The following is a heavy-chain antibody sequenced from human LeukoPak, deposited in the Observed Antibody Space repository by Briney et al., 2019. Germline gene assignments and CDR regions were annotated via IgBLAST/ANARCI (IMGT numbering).Heavy chain of an antibody. J-gene: IGHJ4*02. Sequence: PGGSLGLSWAAAGFTFSSYSMNWVRQAPGKGLEWVSYISSSSSTIYYADSVKGRFTIFRDNAKNSLYLQMNSPRDEDTAVYYCARGLITTMIVVVPRKYFFDYWGQGTLVTVSS. D-gene: IGHD3-22*01. CDR1: GFTFSSYS. CDR3: ARGLITTMIVVVPRKYFFDY. V-gene: IGHV3-48*02. CDR2: ISSSSSTI.